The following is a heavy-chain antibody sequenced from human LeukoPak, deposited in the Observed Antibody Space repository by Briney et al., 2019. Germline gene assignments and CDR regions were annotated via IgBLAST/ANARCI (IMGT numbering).Heavy chain of an antibody. J-gene: IGHJ4*02. D-gene: IGHD3-10*01. CDR2: ISGSGGST. CDR1: GFTFGSYA. Sequence: PGGSLRLSCAASGFTFGSYAMRWVRQAPGKGLERVSAISGSGGSTYYADSVKGRFTISRDNSKNTLYLQMNSLRAEDTAVYYCAKGGTPMVRGVFYFDYWGQGTLVTVSS. CDR3: AKGGTPMVRGVFYFDY. V-gene: IGHV3-23*01.